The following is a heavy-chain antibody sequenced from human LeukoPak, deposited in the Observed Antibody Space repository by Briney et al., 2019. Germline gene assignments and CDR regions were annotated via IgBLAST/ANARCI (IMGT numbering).Heavy chain of an antibody. CDR2: IKQGGSEK. CDR3: ARLFGLNSCFFPFDY. J-gene: IGHJ4*02. Sequence: GGSLRLSCAASGFTFSNYWMSWVRQAPGKGLEWVANIKQGGSEKYYVDSVKGRFTISRDSAKSSLYLQMNSLRVEDTAVYYCARLFGLNSCFFPFDYWGQGTLVTVSS. CDR1: GFTFSNYW. V-gene: IGHV3-7*01. D-gene: IGHD2-2*01.